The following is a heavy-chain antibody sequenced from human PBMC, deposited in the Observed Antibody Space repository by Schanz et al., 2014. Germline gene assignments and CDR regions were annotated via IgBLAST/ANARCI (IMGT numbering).Heavy chain of an antibody. CDR2: FDPKKGEA. CDR3: ATGPHMEVAFDY. V-gene: IGHV1-24*01. J-gene: IGHJ4*01. CDR1: GSIFSKLL. D-gene: IGHD2-21*01. Sequence: QVQLVQSGAEVKKPGASVKVSCKVSGSIFSKLLMHWVRQCPAKGLEWMGGFDPKKGEAIYAQKFQASVTMSEDTSTGTADTELRRLTSEDTAVYYCATGPHMEVAFDYWGHGTLVTVSS.